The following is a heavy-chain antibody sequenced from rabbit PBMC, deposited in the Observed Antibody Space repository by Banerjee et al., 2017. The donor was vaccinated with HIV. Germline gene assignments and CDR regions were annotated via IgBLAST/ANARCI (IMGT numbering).Heavy chain of an antibody. V-gene: IGHV1S7*01. Sequence: QLEETGGGLVQPGGSLTLSCKASGFDFSSYYMSWVRQAPGKGLEWIGIIYAGKGSTDYASWVNGRFTISSDNAQNTVDLQMNSLTAADTATYFCARGYDDYGDYDIYFNLRGQGTLVTVS. D-gene: IGHD2-1*01. CDR3: ARGYDDYGDYDIYFNL. J-gene: IGHJ4*01. CDR1: GFDFSSYY. CDR2: IYAGKGST.